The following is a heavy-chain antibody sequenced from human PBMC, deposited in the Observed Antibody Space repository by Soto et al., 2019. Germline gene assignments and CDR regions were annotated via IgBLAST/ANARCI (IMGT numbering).Heavy chain of an antibody. D-gene: IGHD3-10*01. J-gene: IGHJ6*03. CDR2: ISSSGGTR. CDR3: ARASMVRGDKNYYYYYMDV. CDR1: GFTFSDYY. Sequence: GGSLRLSCAASGFTFSDYYLSWIRQAPGKGLEWVSYISSSGGTRFYADSVKGRLTISRDNAKNSLYLQMNSLRAEDTAVYYCARASMVRGDKNYYYYYMDVWGKGTTVTVSS. V-gene: IGHV3-11*01.